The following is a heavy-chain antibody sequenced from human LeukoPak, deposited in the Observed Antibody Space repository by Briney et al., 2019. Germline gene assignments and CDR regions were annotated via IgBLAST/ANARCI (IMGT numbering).Heavy chain of an antibody. CDR2: IYYSGST. J-gene: IGHJ6*03. Sequence: SETLSLTCTVSGYSFTSGYYWSWIRQPPGKGLEWIGYIYYSGSTNYNPSLKSRVTISVDTSKNQFSLKLSSVTAADTAVYYCARDQYSSSSGKGYYYYYYMDVWGKGTTVTVSS. V-gene: IGHV4-61*01. D-gene: IGHD6-6*01. CDR3: ARDQYSSSSGKGYYYYYYMDV. CDR1: GYSFTSGYY.